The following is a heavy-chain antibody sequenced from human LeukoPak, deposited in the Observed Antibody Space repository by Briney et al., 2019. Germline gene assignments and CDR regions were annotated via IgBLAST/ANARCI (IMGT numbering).Heavy chain of an antibody. CDR1: GGSFSGYF. Sequence: SETLSLTCAVYGGSFSGYFWRWIRQTPGKGLEWIGETNHDGNTKYNPSLKSRVTISVDTSKNQFSLKLNSVTAADTSVYYCARGYCRGGSCQVFDYWGQGTLVTVSS. CDR2: TNHDGNT. CDR3: ARGYCRGGSCQVFDY. D-gene: IGHD2-15*01. V-gene: IGHV4-34*01. J-gene: IGHJ4*02.